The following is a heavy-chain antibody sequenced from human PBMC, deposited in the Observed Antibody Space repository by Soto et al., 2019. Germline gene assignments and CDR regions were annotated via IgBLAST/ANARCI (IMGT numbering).Heavy chain of an antibody. CDR1: GYTFTSTG. CDR3: ARDLDGSGSYYTDY. V-gene: IGHV1-18*01. Sequence: ASVKVSCTASGYTFTSTGISWVRQAPGQGPEWMGWISGFNGKTNYAQKFQGRVTMTTDTSTTTAYLEVRSLTSDDTAVYYCARDLDGSGSYYTDYWGQGTPVTVSS. CDR2: ISGFNGKT. J-gene: IGHJ4*02. D-gene: IGHD3-10*01.